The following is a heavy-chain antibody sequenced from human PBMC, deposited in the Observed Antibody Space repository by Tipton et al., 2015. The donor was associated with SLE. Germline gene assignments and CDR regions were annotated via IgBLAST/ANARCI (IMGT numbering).Heavy chain of an antibody. Sequence: TLSLTCTVSGASIGSHYWSWIRQPPGKGLEWIGNIFYSGGTNYSPFLNSRITISVDTSKNQLSLNVISMTAADTAVYYCARLAVAGMWYYFDFWGQGAPVTVSS. V-gene: IGHV4-59*11. CDR3: ARLAVAGMWYYFDF. CDR1: GASIGSHY. D-gene: IGHD6-19*01. CDR2: IFYSGGT. J-gene: IGHJ4*02.